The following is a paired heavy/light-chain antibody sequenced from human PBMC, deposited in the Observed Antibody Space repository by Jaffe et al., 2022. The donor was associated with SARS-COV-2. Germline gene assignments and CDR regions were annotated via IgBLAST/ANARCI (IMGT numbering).Light chain of an antibody. CDR3: QQLNSYPGFT. Sequence: DIQLTQSPSFLSASVGDRVTITCRASQGISSYLAWYQQKPGKAPKLLIYAASTLQSGVPSRFSGSGSGTEFTLTISSLQPEDFATYYCQQLNSYPGFTFGPGTKVDIK. V-gene: IGKV1-9*01. CDR1: QGISSY. CDR2: AAS. J-gene: IGKJ3*01.
Heavy chain of an antibody. Sequence: QVQLVESGGGVVQPGRSLRLSCAASGFTFSSYGMHWVRQAPGKGLEWVAVISYDGSNKYYADSVKGRFTISRDNSKNTLYLQMNSLRAEDTAVYYCAKSGPYGDDIYYFDYWGQGTLVTVSS. D-gene: IGHD4-17*01. V-gene: IGHV3-30*18. CDR1: GFTFSSYG. CDR2: ISYDGSNK. CDR3: AKSGPYGDDIYYFDY. J-gene: IGHJ4*02.